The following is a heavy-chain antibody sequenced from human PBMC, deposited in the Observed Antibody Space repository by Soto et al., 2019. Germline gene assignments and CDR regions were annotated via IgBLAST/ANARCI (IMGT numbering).Heavy chain of an antibody. D-gene: IGHD3-22*01. V-gene: IGHV3-15*07. CDR2: IKSKTDGGTT. CDR1: GFTFSNAW. Sequence: GGSLRLSCAASGFTFSNAWMNWVRQAPGKGLEWVGRIKSKTDGGTTDYAAPVKGRFTISRDDSKNTLYLQMNSLKTEETAVYYCTTDDYYDSSGYYPKTTYYYYGMDVWGQGTTVTVS. J-gene: IGHJ6*02. CDR3: TTDDYYDSSGYYPKTTYYYYGMDV.